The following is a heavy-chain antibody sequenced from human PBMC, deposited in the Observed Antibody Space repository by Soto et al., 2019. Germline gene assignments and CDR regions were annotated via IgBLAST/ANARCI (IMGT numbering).Heavy chain of an antibody. CDR3: ATDPLTATLDY. J-gene: IGHJ4*02. V-gene: IGHV3-23*01. CDR1: TVSVSSYL. Sequence: HAWCMHASSAASTVSVSSYLMSCVLQARAKLLQWLSAISGSGGSTYYADSVKGRFTISRDNSKTPLYLQTHSLRAEDPAVYYCATDPLTATLDYCGQGTPVTVFS. CDR2: ISGSGGST. D-gene: IGHD5-18*01.